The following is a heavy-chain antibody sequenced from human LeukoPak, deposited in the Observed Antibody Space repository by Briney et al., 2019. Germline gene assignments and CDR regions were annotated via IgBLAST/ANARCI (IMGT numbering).Heavy chain of an antibody. V-gene: IGHV4-39*02. J-gene: IGHJ4*02. CDR1: GGSISSSSYY. D-gene: IGHD1-26*01. Sequence: SETLSLTCTVSGGSISSSSYYWGWIRQPPGKGLEWIGSIYYSGSTYYNPSLKSRVTISVDTSKNQFSLKLSSVTAADTAVYYCARDVSKYPTSIGPSGVDYWGQGTLVTVSS. CDR3: ARDVSKYPTSIGPSGVDY. CDR2: IYYSGST.